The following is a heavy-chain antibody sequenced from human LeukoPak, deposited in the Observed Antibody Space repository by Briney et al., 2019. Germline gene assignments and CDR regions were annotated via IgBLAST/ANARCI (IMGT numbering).Heavy chain of an antibody. J-gene: IGHJ3*02. V-gene: IGHV1-8*01. D-gene: IGHD6-19*01. CDR3: ARGLSPAGWYEALDAFDI. Sequence: ASVKVSCKASGYTFTSYDINWVRQATGQGLEWIGWMNPNSGNTGYAQKFQGRVTMTRNTSISTAYMELSSLRSEDTAVYYCARGLSPAGWYEALDAFDIWGQGTMVTVSS. CDR2: MNPNSGNT. CDR1: GYTFTSYD.